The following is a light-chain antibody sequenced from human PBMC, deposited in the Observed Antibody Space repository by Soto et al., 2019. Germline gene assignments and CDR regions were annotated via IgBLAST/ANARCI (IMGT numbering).Light chain of an antibody. CDR1: ENVGTN. V-gene: IGKV3D-15*01. CDR3: QQYNNWGLS. CDR2: GSS. Sequence: IVMTQSPATLSVSPGEGVTLSCRASENVGTNLAWYQQKPGQAPRLLIYGSSTRATGIPATFSGSGSGTEFTLTISSLQSEESAIYYCQQYNNWGLSFGGGIKVEIK. J-gene: IGKJ4*01.